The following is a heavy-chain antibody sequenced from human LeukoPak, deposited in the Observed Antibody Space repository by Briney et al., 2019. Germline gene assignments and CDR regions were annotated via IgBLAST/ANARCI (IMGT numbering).Heavy chain of an antibody. D-gene: IGHD2-2*01. V-gene: IGHV3-33*06. CDR3: AKDATYCSSTSCDTYYYYYMDV. Sequence: GGSLRLSCAASAFTFSSYGMHWVRQPPGKGLEWVAVIWYDGNSKYYADSVKGRFTISRDNSKNTLYLQMNSQRAEDTAVYYCAKDATYCSSTSCDTYYYYYMDVWGKGTTVTVSS. CDR2: IWYDGNSK. J-gene: IGHJ6*03. CDR1: AFTFSSYG.